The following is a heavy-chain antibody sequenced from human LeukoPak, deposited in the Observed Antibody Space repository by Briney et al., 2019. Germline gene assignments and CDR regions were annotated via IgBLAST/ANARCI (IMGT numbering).Heavy chain of an antibody. Sequence: SETLSLTCTVSNYSISSGYYWGWIRQPPGKGLEWIASIFHSGSTYYNPSLKSRITISVDTSKNQFSLKLSSVTAADTAVYYCAREAFSSGYYDDYWGQGTLVTVSS. CDR2: IFHSGST. J-gene: IGHJ4*02. D-gene: IGHD3-22*01. CDR3: AREAFSSGYYDDY. CDR1: NYSISSGYY. V-gene: IGHV4-38-2*02.